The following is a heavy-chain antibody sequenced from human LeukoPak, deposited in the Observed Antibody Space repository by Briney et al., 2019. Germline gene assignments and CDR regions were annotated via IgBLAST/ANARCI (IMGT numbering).Heavy chain of an antibody. D-gene: IGHD4-23*01. Sequence: GASVKVSCKASGYTFTRFGISWVRQAPGQGLEWMGWISAYNGNTNYAQKLQGRVTMTSDTSTSTAYMELRSLRSDDTAVYYCARDLIEDYGGNSDFDYWGQGTLVTVSS. J-gene: IGHJ4*02. V-gene: IGHV1-18*01. CDR3: ARDLIEDYGGNSDFDY. CDR2: ISAYNGNT. CDR1: GYTFTRFG.